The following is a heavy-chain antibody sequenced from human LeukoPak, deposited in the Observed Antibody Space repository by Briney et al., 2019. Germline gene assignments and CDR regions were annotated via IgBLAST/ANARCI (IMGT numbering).Heavy chain of an antibody. J-gene: IGHJ4*02. Sequence: PSETLSLTCTVSGGSISSYYWSWIRQPPGKGLEWIGYIHYSGNTNYNPSLKSRVTISVDTSKNQFSLKLSSVTAADTAVYYCARVLWFGELPPEYYFDYWGQGTLVTVSS. CDR2: IHYSGNT. V-gene: IGHV4-59*01. CDR1: GGSISSYY. CDR3: ARVLWFGELPPEYYFDY. D-gene: IGHD3-10*01.